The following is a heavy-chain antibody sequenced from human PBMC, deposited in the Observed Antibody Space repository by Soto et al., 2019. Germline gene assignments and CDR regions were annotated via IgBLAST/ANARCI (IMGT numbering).Heavy chain of an antibody. CDR1: GFTFSSCA. Sequence: QVQLVESGGGVVQPGRSLRLSCAASGFTFSSCAMHWVRQAPGKGLEWVVVISYDGSNKYYADSVKGRFTISRDNSKNTLYLQMNSLRAEDTAVYYCARDQGEVGPHPPGGGYYFDYWGQGTLVTVSS. V-gene: IGHV3-30-3*01. J-gene: IGHJ4*02. CDR3: ARDQGEVGPHPPGGGYYFDY. D-gene: IGHD3-10*01. CDR2: ISYDGSNK.